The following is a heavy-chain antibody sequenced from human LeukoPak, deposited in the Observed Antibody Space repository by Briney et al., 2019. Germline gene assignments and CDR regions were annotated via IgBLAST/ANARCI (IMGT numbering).Heavy chain of an antibody. CDR3: ARGGGYSSSWYYFDY. J-gene: IGHJ4*02. Sequence: SETLSLTCAAYGGSFSGYYWSWIRQPPGKGLEWIGEINLSGSTTYNPSLKIRVTISVDTSKNQFSLKLSSVTAADTAVYYCARGGGYSSSWYYFDYWGQGTLVTVSS. CDR2: INLSGST. D-gene: IGHD6-13*01. V-gene: IGHV4-34*01. CDR1: GGSFSGYY.